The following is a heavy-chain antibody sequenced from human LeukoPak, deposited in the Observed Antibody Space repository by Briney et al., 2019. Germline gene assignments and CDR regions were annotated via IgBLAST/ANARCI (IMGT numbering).Heavy chain of an antibody. D-gene: IGHD1-26*01. Sequence: PSETLSLTCTILGGSVSDSYWSWIRQSPGKGLEWIGYIYYTGITTYNPSPKSRVTLSADTSRTQLSLKLSSVTGADTAVYYCARAATQEWELFFFGLKRPPFFDDGGQGTLVTVSS. J-gene: IGHJ4*02. CDR2: IYYTGIT. CDR3: ARAATQEWELFFFGLKRPPFFDD. V-gene: IGHV4-59*02. CDR1: GGSVSDSY.